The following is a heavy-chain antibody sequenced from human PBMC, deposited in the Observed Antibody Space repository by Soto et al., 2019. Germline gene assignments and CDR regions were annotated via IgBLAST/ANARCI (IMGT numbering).Heavy chain of an antibody. D-gene: IGHD3-10*02. J-gene: IGHJ6*02. CDR3: ATIVRGSETVYGMDV. V-gene: IGHV5-51*03. CDR1: GYSFTSYW. CDR2: IYPGDSDT. Sequence: GESLKISCKGSGYSFTSYWIGWVRQMPGKGLEWMGIIYPGDSDTRYSPSFQGQVTISADKSISTAYLQWSSLKASDTAMYYSATIVRGSETVYGMDVWGQGTAVTVSS.